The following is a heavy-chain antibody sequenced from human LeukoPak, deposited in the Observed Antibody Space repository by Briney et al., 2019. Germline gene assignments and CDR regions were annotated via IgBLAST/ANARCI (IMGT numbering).Heavy chain of an antibody. Sequence: VGSLRVSCAASGVSFSGYSMNWVRQAPRKGLEWGSSISSIRSYIYYADSVKGRFTISRDNAKNSLSLQMNSLTAEDTAVYYCARDPIRSVVVPAASYGMDVWGQGTTVTVSS. CDR1: GVSFSGYS. CDR2: ISSIRSYI. D-gene: IGHD2-2*01. CDR3: ARDPIRSVVVPAASYGMDV. J-gene: IGHJ6*02. V-gene: IGHV3-21*01.